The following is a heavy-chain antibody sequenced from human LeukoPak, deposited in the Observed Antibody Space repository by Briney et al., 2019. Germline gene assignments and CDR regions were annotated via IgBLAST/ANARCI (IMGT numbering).Heavy chain of an antibody. CDR2: INHSGST. V-gene: IGHV4-34*01. CDR3: ARGPFYGSGSYVGLDY. CDR1: GGSFSGYY. J-gene: IGHJ4*02. D-gene: IGHD3-10*01. Sequence: PSETLSLTCAVYGGSFSGYYWSWIRQPPGKGLEWIGEINHSGSTNYNPSLKSRVTISVDTSKNQFSLQLSSVTAADTAVYYCARGPFYGSGSYVGLDYWGQGTLVTVSS.